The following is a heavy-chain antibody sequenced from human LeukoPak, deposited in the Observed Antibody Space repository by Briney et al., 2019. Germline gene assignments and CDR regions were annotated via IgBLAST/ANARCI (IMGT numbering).Heavy chain of an antibody. J-gene: IGHJ4*02. CDR2: IKQDGSEK. CDR3: ARDPVEWELLLDY. Sequence: PGGSLRLSCAASGFTFSSYSMNWVRQAPGKGLEWVANIKQDGSEKYYADSVKGRFSISRDNARNSVYLQMASLRVEDTAVYYCARDPVEWELLLDYWGQGTLVTVSS. D-gene: IGHD1-26*01. CDR1: GFTFSSYS. V-gene: IGHV3-7*01.